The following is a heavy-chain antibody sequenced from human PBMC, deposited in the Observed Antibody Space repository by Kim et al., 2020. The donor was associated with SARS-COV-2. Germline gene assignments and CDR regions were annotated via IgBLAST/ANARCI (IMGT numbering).Heavy chain of an antibody. D-gene: IGHD2-2*01. V-gene: IGHV3-30*18. J-gene: IGHJ4*02. CDR3: AKGGSGWQYQLLLGSHFDY. Sequence: GGSLRLSCAASGFVFSSYGMHWVRQAPGKGLEWVAVISYDGDKKYYADSVKGRFTISRDNSKSMLYLQMNSLRAADTAVYYCAKGGSGWQYQLLLGSHFDYWGQGTLVTVSS. CDR1: GFVFSSYG. CDR2: ISYDGDKK.